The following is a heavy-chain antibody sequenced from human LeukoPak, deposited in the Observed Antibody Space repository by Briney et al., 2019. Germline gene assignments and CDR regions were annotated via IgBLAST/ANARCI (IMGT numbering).Heavy chain of an antibody. CDR1: GYTFTSYD. D-gene: IGHD5-18*01. CDR3: ARYSGYSYGYGH. Sequence: GASVKVSCKASGYTFTSYDINWVRQATGQGLEWMGWMNPNSGNTGYAQKFQGRVTMTRNTSISTAYMELSSLRSEDTAVYYCARYSGYSYGYGHWGQGTLVTVPS. J-gene: IGHJ4*02. V-gene: IGHV1-8*01. CDR2: MNPNSGNT.